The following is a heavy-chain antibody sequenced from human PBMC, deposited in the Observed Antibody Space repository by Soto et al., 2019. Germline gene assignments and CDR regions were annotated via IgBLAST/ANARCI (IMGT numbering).Heavy chain of an antibody. D-gene: IGHD3-3*01. Sequence: QVQLVQSGAEVKKPGSSVKVSCTTSGGTFSSFGINWVRQAPGQGLEWMGGIIPLDGTTNYAEKFQGRVTITEDASTSTAYMDLSSLRSEDTAVYYCARSFTKSRRGGVAFDYLGQGTLLTVSS. J-gene: IGHJ4*02. CDR1: GGTFSSFG. V-gene: IGHV1-69*01. CDR2: IIPLDGTT. CDR3: ARSFTKSRRGGVAFDY.